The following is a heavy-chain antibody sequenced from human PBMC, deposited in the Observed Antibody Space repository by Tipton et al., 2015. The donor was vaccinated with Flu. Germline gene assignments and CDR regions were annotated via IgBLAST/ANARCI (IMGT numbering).Heavy chain of an antibody. CDR1: GGTFSSYA. CDR3: ATKEGYCSSTSCYVAFDI. CDR2: IIPIFGTA. D-gene: IGHD2-2*01. J-gene: IGHJ3*02. Sequence: QSGPEVKKPGSSVKVSCKASGGTFSSYAISWVRQAPGQGLEWMGGIIPIFGTANYAQKFQGRVTITADESTSTAYMELSSLRSEDTAVYYCATKEGYCSSTSCYVAFDIWGQGTMVTVSS. V-gene: IGHV1-69*01.